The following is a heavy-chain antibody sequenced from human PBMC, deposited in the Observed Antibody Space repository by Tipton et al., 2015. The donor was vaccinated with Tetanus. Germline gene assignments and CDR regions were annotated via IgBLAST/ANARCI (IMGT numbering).Heavy chain of an antibody. D-gene: IGHD3-16*02. CDR1: GFTFKSYT. CDR2: TYGDGST. V-gene: IGHV3-53*01. Sequence: SLRLSCAASGFTFKSYTMNWLRQAPGKGLEWVSLTYGDGSTYYADSVKGRFTISRDNSKNTLYLQMSNLRAEDTAVYYCARDYPDFDYWGQGTLVTVSS. J-gene: IGHJ4*02. CDR3: ARDYPDFDY.